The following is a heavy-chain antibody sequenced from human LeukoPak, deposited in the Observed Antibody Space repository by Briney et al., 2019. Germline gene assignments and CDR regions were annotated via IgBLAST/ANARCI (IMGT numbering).Heavy chain of an antibody. J-gene: IGHJ5*02. V-gene: IGHV3-30*03. CDR2: ISYDGSNK. Sequence: GGSLRLSCAVSGFTFSNYGMHWVRQAPGKGLEWVAVISYDGSNKYYADSVKGRFTISRENAKNSFYLQMNSLRVGDTAVYYCARGLAGGLDPWGQGTLVTVSS. CDR1: GFTFSNYG. D-gene: IGHD1-26*01. CDR3: ARGLAGGLDP.